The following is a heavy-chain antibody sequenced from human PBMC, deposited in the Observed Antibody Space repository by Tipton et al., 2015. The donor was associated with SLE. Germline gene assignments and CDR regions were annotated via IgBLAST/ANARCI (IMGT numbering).Heavy chain of an antibody. V-gene: IGHV4-34*01. CDR3: ARGAEGYDILTGYNDY. CDR2: INHSGST. CDR1: GGSFSDYY. J-gene: IGHJ4*02. D-gene: IGHD3-9*01. Sequence: TLSLTCAVYGGSFSDYYWSWVRQPPGKGLEWIGEINHSGSTKYNPSLKSRVTISVDTSKNQFSLNLSSVTAADTAVYYCARGAEGYDILTGYNDYWGQGTLVTVSS.